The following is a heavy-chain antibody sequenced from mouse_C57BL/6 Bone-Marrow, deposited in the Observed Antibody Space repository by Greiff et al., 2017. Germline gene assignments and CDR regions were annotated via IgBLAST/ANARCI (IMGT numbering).Heavy chain of an antibody. CDR3: ARSICYDYDGDWYFDV. D-gene: IGHD2-4*01. J-gene: IGHJ1*03. CDR2: IYPRSGNT. V-gene: IGHV1-81*01. Sequence: QVQLKQSGAELARPGASVKLSCKASGYTFTSYGISWVKQRTGQGLEWIGEIYPRSGNTYYNEKFKGKATLTADKSSSTAYMELRSLTSEDSAVYFCARSICYDYDGDWYFDVWGTGTTVTVSS. CDR1: GYTFTSYG.